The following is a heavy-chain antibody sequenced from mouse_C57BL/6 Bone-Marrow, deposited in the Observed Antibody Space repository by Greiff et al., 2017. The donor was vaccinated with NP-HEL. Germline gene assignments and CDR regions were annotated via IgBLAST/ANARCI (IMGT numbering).Heavy chain of an antibody. CDR1: GYAFTNYL. V-gene: IGHV1-54*01. CDR2: INPGSGGT. D-gene: IGHD3-2*02. Sequence: QVQLQQSGAELVRPGTSVKVSCKASGYAFTNYLIEWVKQRPGQGLEWIGVINPGSGGTNYNEKFKGKATLTADKSSSTAYMQLSSLTSEDSAVYFCAKAFRMDYWGQGTSVTVSS. J-gene: IGHJ4*01. CDR3: AKAFRMDY.